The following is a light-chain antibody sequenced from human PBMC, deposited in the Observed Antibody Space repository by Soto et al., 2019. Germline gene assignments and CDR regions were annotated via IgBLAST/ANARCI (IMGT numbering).Light chain of an antibody. Sequence: QSELTQPPSVSGAPGQRVTFSCTGSSSNIGARFDVHWYQQVPGTAPKLLIYGNNNRPSGVPDRFSGSKSGTSASLAITGLQAEDEGDYYCQSYDNSLRGFVFGTGTKVTVL. J-gene: IGLJ1*01. CDR3: QSYDNSLRGFV. V-gene: IGLV1-40*01. CDR2: GNN. CDR1: SSNIGARFD.